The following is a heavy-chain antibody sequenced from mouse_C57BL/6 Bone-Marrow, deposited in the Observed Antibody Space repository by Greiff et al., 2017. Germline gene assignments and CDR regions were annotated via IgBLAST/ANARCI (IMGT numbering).Heavy chain of an antibody. CDR3: ARRTGSSGAMDY. CDR1: GYTFTSYG. J-gene: IGHJ4*01. CDR2: IYPRSGNT. V-gene: IGHV1-81*01. Sequence: QVQLQQSGAELARPGASVKLSCKASGYTFTSYGISWVKQRTGQGLEWIGEIYPRSGNTYYNEKFKGKATLTADKSSSTAYMELRSLTSEDSAVYFCARRTGSSGAMDYWGQGTSVTVSS. D-gene: IGHD6-1*01.